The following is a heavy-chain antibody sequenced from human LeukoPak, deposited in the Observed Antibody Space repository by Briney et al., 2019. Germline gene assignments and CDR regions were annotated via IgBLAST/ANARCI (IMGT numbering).Heavy chain of an antibody. CDR3: ARLEATPL. V-gene: IGHV5-51*01. CDR2: IYPGDSDT. Sequence: GESLKISCKGSGYSFNTYWIAWVRQMPGKGLEWIGIIYPGDSDTRYSPSFQGQVTISADKSISTAYLQWSGLKASDTAMYYCARLEATPLWGQGTLVTVSS. CDR1: GYSFNTYW. J-gene: IGHJ4*02. D-gene: IGHD5-12*01.